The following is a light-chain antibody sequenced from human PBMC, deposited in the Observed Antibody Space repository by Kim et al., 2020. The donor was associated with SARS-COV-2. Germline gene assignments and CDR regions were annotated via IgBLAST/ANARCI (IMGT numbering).Light chain of an antibody. CDR1: KLGDKF. Sequence: SYELTQPPSVSVSPGQTASITCSGDKLGDKFACWYQQKPGQSPLLVIYQDNKRPSGIPERFSGSNSGNTATLTISGTQAMDEADYYCQAWDASPAWVFGGGTQLTVL. V-gene: IGLV3-1*01. CDR3: QAWDASPAWV. J-gene: IGLJ3*02. CDR2: QDN.